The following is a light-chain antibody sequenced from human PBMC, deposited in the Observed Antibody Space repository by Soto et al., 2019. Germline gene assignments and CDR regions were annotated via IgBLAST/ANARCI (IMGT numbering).Light chain of an antibody. V-gene: IGLV2-14*01. Sequence: QSALTQPASVSGSPGQSITISCTGTSSDVGAYNYVSWYQQHPGKAPKLMIYDVSNRPPGVSNRFSGSKSGNTASLAISRLQAEDEAAYYCSSYTSSNTLVFGGGTKVTVL. CDR2: DVS. J-gene: IGLJ3*02. CDR3: SSYTSSNTLV. CDR1: SSDVGAYNY.